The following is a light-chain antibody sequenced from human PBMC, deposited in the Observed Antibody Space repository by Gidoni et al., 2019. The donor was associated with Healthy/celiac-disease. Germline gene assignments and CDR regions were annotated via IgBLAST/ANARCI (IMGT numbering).Light chain of an antibody. CDR3: QQYNNWPGWT. V-gene: IGKV3-15*01. Sequence: EIVMTQSPATLSVSPGERATLSCRASQSVSSTFAWYQQKPGQAPRLLIYGASTRATGIPARCSGSGSGTEFSLTIRSLQSEDFAVYYCQQYNNWPGWTFGQGTKVEIK. J-gene: IGKJ1*01. CDR2: GAS. CDR1: QSVSST.